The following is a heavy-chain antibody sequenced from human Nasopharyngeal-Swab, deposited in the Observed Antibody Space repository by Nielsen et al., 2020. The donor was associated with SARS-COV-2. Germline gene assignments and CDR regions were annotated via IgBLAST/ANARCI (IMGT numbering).Heavy chain of an antibody. CDR1: GFTFSVYY. CDR2: ISSSGSTI. CDR3: ARDCDDSSGSAYYYGMDV. V-gene: IGHV3-11*01. J-gene: IGHJ6*02. Sequence: GGSLRLSCAASGFTFSVYYISWIRQAPGKGLEWVSYISSSGSTIYYADSVKGRFTISRDNAKNSLYLQMNSLRAEDTAVYYCARDCDDSSGSAYYYGMDVWGQGTTVTVSS. D-gene: IGHD3-22*01.